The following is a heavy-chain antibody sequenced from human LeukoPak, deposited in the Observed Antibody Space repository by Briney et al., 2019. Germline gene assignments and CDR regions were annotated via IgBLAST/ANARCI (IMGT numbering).Heavy chain of an antibody. CDR1: GGSISSSTW. CDR3: ARVGARYYFDY. V-gene: IGHV4-4*02. Sequence: SETLSLTCAVSGGSISSSTWWSWVRQPPGKGLEWIGEIYHSGSTNYNPSLKSRVTISIDKSKSQFSLKLSSVTAADTAVYYCARVGARYYFDYWGQGTLVTVSS. CDR2: IYHSGST. J-gene: IGHJ4*02.